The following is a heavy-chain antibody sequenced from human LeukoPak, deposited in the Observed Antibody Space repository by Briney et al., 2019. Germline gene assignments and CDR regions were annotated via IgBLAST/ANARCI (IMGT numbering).Heavy chain of an antibody. CDR1: ASDFSRHG. V-gene: IGHV3-66*01. CDR2: IYSGDST. J-gene: IGHJ4*02. Sequence: GGSLRLSCAASASDFSRHGMHWVRQAPGKGLEWVSVIYSGDSTYYADSVKGRFTISRDNSKNTLYLQMNSLRAEDTAVYYCALQFGGSRFSVFDYWGQGTLVTVSS. D-gene: IGHD3-16*01. CDR3: ALQFGGSRFSVFDY.